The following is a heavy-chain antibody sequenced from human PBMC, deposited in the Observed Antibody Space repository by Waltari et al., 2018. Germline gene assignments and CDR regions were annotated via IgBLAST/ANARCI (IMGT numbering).Heavy chain of an antibody. CDR1: GFTFSSYE. CDR2: ISSSGSTI. Sequence: EVQLVESGGGLVQPGGSLRLSCAASGFTFSSYEMNWVRQAPGKGLEWVSYISSSGSTIYYADSVKGRFTISRDNAKNSLYLQMNSLRAEDTAVYYCARQSAAAGGFDYWGQGTLVTVSS. V-gene: IGHV3-48*03. J-gene: IGHJ4*02. D-gene: IGHD6-13*01. CDR3: ARQSAAAGGFDY.